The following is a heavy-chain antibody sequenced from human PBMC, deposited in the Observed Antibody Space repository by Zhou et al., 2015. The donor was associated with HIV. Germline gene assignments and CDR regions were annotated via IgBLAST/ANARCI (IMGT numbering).Heavy chain of an antibody. V-gene: IGHV3-23*01. J-gene: IGHJ4*02. CDR3: AREGYSSGWLNFFDY. CDR1: GFTFSSYA. Sequence: EVQLLESGGGLVQPGGSLRLSCAASGFTFSSYAMSWFRQAPGKGLEWVSALSASGTSTYYAESVKGRFTISRDNSKNTLDLQMDSLTAEDAAVYYCAREGYSSGWLNFFDYWGQGTLVTVSS. D-gene: IGHD6-19*01. CDR2: LSASGTST.